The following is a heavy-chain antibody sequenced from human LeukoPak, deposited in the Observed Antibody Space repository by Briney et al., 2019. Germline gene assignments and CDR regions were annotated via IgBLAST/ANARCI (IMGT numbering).Heavy chain of an antibody. V-gene: IGHV3-49*04. CDR3: SRNGLVDFDY. CDR1: GFAFDDFA. J-gene: IGHJ4*02. Sequence: GGSLRLSCTTSGFAFDDFAMSWVRQPAGKGLEWVGFIRRRAYGGAAEYAASVKGRFIISRDDSKGIAYLQMNSLKTEDTAVYYCSRNGLVDFDYWGQGTRVIVSP. CDR2: IRRRAYGGAA.